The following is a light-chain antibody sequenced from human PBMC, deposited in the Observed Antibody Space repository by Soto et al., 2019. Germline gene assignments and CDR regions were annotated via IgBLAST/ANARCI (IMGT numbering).Light chain of an antibody. V-gene: IGKV3-20*01. J-gene: IGKJ1*01. CDR3: QQYGSGPAT. CDR1: QSVSSSF. Sequence: EIVLTQSPGTLSLSPGERATLSCRASQSVSSSFLAWYQQKPGQAPRLLIYGASSRATGIPDRFSGSGSGTDFTLTISRLEPEDFAVYYCQQYGSGPATFGQGTK. CDR2: GAS.